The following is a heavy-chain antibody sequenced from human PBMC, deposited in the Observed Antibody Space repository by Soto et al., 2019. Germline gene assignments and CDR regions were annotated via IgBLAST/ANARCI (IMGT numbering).Heavy chain of an antibody. CDR1: GFTFSSYG. D-gene: IGHD6-19*01. J-gene: IGHJ4*02. Sequence: QVQVVESGGGAVQPGRSLRLSCVASGFTFSSYGMHWVRQVPGKGLEWMAVISYDGSSKYYADSVKGRITISRDNSKNTLFLQMNSLRPEDTAVYYCARDKQWLVVPDYWGQGTLVTVSS. CDR2: ISYDGSSK. CDR3: ARDKQWLVVPDY. V-gene: IGHV3-30-3*01.